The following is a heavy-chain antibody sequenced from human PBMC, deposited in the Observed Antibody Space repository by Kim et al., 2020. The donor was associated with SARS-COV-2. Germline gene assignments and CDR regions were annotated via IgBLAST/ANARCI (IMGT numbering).Heavy chain of an antibody. J-gene: IGHJ4*02. V-gene: IGHV4-39*01. D-gene: IGHD2-21*01. Sequence: YKPCLRSRVTISVDTAKNQFSLNLSSVTAADTAVYYCARRARDHCGYYFDYWGQGSLVTVSS. CDR3: ARRARDHCGYYFDY.